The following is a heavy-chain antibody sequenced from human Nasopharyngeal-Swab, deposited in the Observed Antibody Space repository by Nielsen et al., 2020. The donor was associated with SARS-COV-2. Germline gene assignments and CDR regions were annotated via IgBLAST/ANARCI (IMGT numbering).Heavy chain of an antibody. V-gene: IGHV4-61*01. Sequence: SETLSLTCTVSGGSVRSDFYYWSWIRQPPGKGLEWIGHIYYSGSPNYKPSLKSRVTISVDTSKNQFSLKLNSVTAADTAVYYRASIVGAVGTIAMDVRGQGTTVTVSS. CDR1: GGSVRSDFYY. CDR3: ASIVGAVGTIAMDV. CDR2: IYYSGSP. J-gene: IGHJ6*02. D-gene: IGHD6-13*01.